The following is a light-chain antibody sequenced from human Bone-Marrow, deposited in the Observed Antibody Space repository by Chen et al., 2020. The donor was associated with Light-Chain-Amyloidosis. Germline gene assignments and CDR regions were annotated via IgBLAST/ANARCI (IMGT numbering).Light chain of an antibody. CDR2: GNN. Sequence: HSALTQPPSVSGAPGQRVTLSCTGSTSTIGAYFDVHWYQQLPGTAPKLLSYGNNNRPSGVPDRFSGSKSGTSASRAITWLQAYDEADYYCQAYDSSLSGDVFGTGTKVNVL. V-gene: IGLV1-40*01. CDR3: QAYDSSLSGDV. CDR1: TSTIGAYFD. J-gene: IGLJ1*01.